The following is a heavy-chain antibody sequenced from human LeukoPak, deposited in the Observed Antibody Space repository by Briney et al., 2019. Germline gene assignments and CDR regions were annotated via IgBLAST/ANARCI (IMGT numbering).Heavy chain of an antibody. CDR1: GFTVMNTY. CDR3: ARRAGDYSHPYDY. CDR2: IYTGGST. V-gene: IGHV3-66*04. J-gene: IGHJ4*02. Sequence: PPGGSLRLSCAASGFTVMNTYISWVRHPPGKGLEWVSVIYTGGSTYYADSVKGRFTVSRDTSKNTVYLQMDSLRAEDTAVYYCARRAGDYSHPYDYWGQGTLVTVSS. D-gene: IGHD3-22*01.